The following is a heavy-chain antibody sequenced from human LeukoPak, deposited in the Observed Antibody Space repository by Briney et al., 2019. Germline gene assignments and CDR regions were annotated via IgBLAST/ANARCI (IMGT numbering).Heavy chain of an antibody. D-gene: IGHD3-16*02. CDR1: SGSISSSTYY. J-gene: IGHJ4*02. V-gene: IGHV4-39*01. CDR3: ARRMLAGYDYVWGSYRYSFDY. Sequence: SETLSLTCSVSSGSISSSTYYWGWIRQPPGKGLEWIGSINYSGNTYYNPSRKSPITISVDTSKNQFSIKLTSVTAADTAVYYGARRMLAGYDYVWGSYRYSFDYWGQGTLVTVSS. CDR2: INYSGNT.